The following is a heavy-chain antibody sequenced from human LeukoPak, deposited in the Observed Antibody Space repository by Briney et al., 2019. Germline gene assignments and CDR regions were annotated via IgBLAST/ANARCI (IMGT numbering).Heavy chain of an antibody. D-gene: IGHD5-12*01. V-gene: IGHV4-39*07. CDR1: GGSISSSSYY. J-gene: IGHJ4*02. Sequence: SETLSLTCTVSGGSISSSSYYWGWIRQPPGKGLEWIGSIYYSGSTYYNPSLKSRVTISVDTSKNQFSLKLSSVTAADTAAYYCARVYSGYDQYFDYWGQGTLVTVSS. CDR3: ARVYSGYDQYFDY. CDR2: IYYSGST.